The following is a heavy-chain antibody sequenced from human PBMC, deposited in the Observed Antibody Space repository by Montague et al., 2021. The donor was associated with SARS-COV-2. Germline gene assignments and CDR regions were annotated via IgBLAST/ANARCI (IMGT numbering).Heavy chain of an antibody. J-gene: IGHJ6*02. Sequence: SETLSLTCTVSGGSISSYYWSWIRQPPGKGLEWIGYIYYSGSTNYNPSPKSRVTISVDTSKNQFSLKLSSVTAADTAVYYCARGLSRYSSGKTPFLHSEMDVWGQGTTVTVSS. CDR1: GGSISSYY. D-gene: IGHD6-19*01. CDR3: ARGLSRYSSGKTPFLHSEMDV. CDR2: IYYSGST. V-gene: IGHV4-59*01.